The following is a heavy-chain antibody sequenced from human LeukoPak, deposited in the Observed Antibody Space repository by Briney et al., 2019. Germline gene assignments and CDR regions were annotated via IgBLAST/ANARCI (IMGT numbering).Heavy chain of an antibody. Sequence: PGGSLRVSCAASGFTFSSYAMSWVRQAPGKGLEWVSAISGSGGSTYYADSVKGRFTISRDNSKNTLYLQMNSLRAEDTAVYYCAKDIVVVPAAIGFDYWGQGTLVTVSS. V-gene: IGHV3-23*01. CDR3: AKDIVVVPAAIGFDY. D-gene: IGHD2-2*01. CDR2: ISGSGGST. CDR1: GFTFSSYA. J-gene: IGHJ4*02.